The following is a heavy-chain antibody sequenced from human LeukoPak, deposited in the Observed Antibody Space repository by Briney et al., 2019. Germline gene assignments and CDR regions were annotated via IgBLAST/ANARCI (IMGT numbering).Heavy chain of an antibody. Sequence: SETLSLTCAVYGGSFSGYYWSWIRQPPGKGLGWIGEINHSGSTNYNPSLKSRVTISVDTSKNQFSLKLSSVTAADTAVYYCAGHRSVVTVPRKYYFDYWGQGTLVTVSS. CDR1: GGSFSGYY. CDR2: INHSGST. J-gene: IGHJ4*02. D-gene: IGHD2-21*02. V-gene: IGHV4-34*01. CDR3: AGHRSVVTVPRKYYFDY.